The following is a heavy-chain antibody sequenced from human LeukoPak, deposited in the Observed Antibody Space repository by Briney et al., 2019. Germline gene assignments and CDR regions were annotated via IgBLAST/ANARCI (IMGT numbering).Heavy chain of an antibody. V-gene: IGHV4-34*01. Sequence: PPESLSLTCAVYAGSFSGYYWSWIRQPQGKGLEWIGEIKQCGRTTYNPSFESRVTISVDTSKDQFSLKLSSVTAADTAVYYCARGLIRYFDWDIRKPSWFDPWGQGTLVTVSS. J-gene: IGHJ5*02. CDR1: AGSFSGYY. CDR3: ARGLIRYFDWDIRKPSWFDP. D-gene: IGHD3-9*01. CDR2: IKQCGRT.